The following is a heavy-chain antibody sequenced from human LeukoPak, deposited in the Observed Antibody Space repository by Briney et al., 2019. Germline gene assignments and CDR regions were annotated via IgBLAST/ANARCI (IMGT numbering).Heavy chain of an antibody. CDR3: ARASYCTNGVCSPRFGYYYYMDV. J-gene: IGHJ6*03. CDR2: INPHTGGT. V-gene: IGHV1-2*02. CDR1: GYTFTGYY. Sequence: ASVKVSCKASGYTFTGYYMHWVRQAPGQGLEWMGWINPHTGGTNYAQKFQGRVTMTRDASISTAYMELSRLRSDDTAVYYCARASYCTNGVCSPRFGYYYYMDVWGKGTTVTVSS. D-gene: IGHD2-8*01.